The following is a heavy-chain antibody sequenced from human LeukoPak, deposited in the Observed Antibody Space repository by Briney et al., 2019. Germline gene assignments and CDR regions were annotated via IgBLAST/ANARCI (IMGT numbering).Heavy chain of an antibody. CDR2: IYTSGST. J-gene: IGHJ4*02. CDR1: GGSISSGSYY. D-gene: IGHD1-1*01. Sequence: PSQTLSLTCTVSGGSISSGSYYWSWIRQPAGKGLEWIGRIYTSGSTNYNPSLKSRVTISVDTSKNQFSLKLSSVTAADTAVYYCAREPVEDVGWNDGTFDYWGQGTLVTVSS. V-gene: IGHV4-61*02. CDR3: AREPVEDVGWNDGTFDY.